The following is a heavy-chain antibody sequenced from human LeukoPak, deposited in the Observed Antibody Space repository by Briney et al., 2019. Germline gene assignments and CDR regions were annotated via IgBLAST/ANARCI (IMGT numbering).Heavy chain of an antibody. CDR2: ISSSSSYI. V-gene: IGHV3-21*01. CDR3: ARGNIAAAGTKVAFDI. Sequence: GGSLRLSCAASGFTFSSYSMNWVRQAPGKGLEWVSSISSSSSYIYYADSVKGLFTISRDNAKNSLYLQMNSLRAEDTAVYYCARGNIAAAGTKVAFDIWGQGTMVTVSS. CDR1: GFTFSSYS. D-gene: IGHD6-13*01. J-gene: IGHJ3*02.